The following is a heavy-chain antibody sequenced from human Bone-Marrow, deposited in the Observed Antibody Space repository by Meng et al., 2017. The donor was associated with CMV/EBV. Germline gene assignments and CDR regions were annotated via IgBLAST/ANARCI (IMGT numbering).Heavy chain of an antibody. CDR3: ARTSPSYYTAYYFDY. D-gene: IGHD3-10*01. CDR1: GYSISSGYY. Sequence: SETLSLTCTVSGYSISSGYYWGWVRQPPGKGLEWIGSIYHGGSTYYKPSLKSRVTISIDTSRDQFSLKLTSVTAADTAVYYCARTSPSYYTAYYFDYWGQGTLVTVSP. CDR2: IYHGGST. J-gene: IGHJ4*02. V-gene: IGHV4-38-2*02.